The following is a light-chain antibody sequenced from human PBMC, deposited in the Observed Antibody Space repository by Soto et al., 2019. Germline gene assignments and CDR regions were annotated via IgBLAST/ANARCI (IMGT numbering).Light chain of an antibody. CDR2: GNS. J-gene: IGLJ3*02. CDR1: SSNIGAGYD. Sequence: QSVLTQPRSGSGAPGQRVTISCTGSSSNIGAGYDVHWYQQLPGTAPKLLIYGNSNRPSGVPDRFSGSKSGTSASLAITGLQPEDEADYYCQSYDSTLSGWVFGGGTKLTV. CDR3: QSYDSTLSGWV. V-gene: IGLV1-40*01.